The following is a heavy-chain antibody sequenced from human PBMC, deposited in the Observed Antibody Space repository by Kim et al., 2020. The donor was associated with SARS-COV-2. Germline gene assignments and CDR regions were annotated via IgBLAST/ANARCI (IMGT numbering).Heavy chain of an antibody. D-gene: IGHD1-20*01. J-gene: IGHJ5*02. CDR3: ARHNFEDPNFDP. V-gene: IGHV4-59*08. Sequence: NYNPSLKSRVTISVDTSQNQFSLKLSSVTAADTAVYYCARHNFEDPNFDPWGQGTLVTVSS.